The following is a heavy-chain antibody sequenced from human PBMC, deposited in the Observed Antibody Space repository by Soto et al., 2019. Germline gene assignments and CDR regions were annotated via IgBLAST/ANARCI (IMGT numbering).Heavy chain of an antibody. J-gene: IGHJ6*02. CDR2: ISGSGGRT. CDR3: AKDAVKYFYGSGSYATTFYYGMDV. CDR1: GFTFSSYA. V-gene: IGHV3-23*01. D-gene: IGHD3-10*01. Sequence: EVQLLESGGGLVQPGGSLRLSCAASGFTFSSYAMTWVRQAPGKGLEWVSAISGSGGRTNYADSVKGRFTISRDNSKNTLYVQMNSLRAEDTAIYFCAKDAVKYFYGSGSYATTFYYGMDVWGHGTTVTVSS.